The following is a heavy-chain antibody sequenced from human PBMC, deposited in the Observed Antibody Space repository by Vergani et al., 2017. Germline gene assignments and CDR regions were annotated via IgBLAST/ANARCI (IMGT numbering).Heavy chain of an antibody. J-gene: IGHJ3*02. V-gene: IGHV1-69*02. CDR1: GGTFSSYT. CDR2: IIPILGIA. CDR3: ARYWTDAFDI. Sequence: QVQLVQSGAEVKKTGSSVKVSCKASGGTFSSYTISWVRQAPGQGLEWMGRIIPILGIANYAQKFQGRVTITADKSTSTAYMELSSLRSDDTAVYYCARYWTDAFDIWGQGTMVTVSS. D-gene: IGHD3/OR15-3a*01.